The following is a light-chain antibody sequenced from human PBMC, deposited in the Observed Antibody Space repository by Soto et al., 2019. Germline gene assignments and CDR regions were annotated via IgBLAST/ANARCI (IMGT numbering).Light chain of an antibody. Sequence: EIVLTQSPGTLSLSPGERATLSCRASQSVSSSYLAWYQQKPGKAPRLLLYGASTRATGIPDRFSGSGSGTDFTLTISRLEPEDFAVYYCQQYGSSPMYTFGQVTKLEIK. CDR1: QSVSSSY. J-gene: IGKJ2*01. V-gene: IGKV3-20*01. CDR2: GAS. CDR3: QQYGSSPMYT.